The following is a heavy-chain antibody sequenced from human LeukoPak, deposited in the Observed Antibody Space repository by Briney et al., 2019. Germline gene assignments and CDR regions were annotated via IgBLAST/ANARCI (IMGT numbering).Heavy chain of an antibody. CDR2: IYYRGST. J-gene: IGHJ4*02. CDR1: GGSISSYY. V-gene: IGHV4-59*08. D-gene: IGHD6-13*01. Sequence: PSETLSLTCTVSGGSISSYYWSWIRQPPGKGLEWIGYIYYRGSTNYNPSLKSRVTISVDTSKNQFSLKLSSVTAADTAVYYCATGSAAGRYFDYWGQGTLVTVSS. CDR3: ATGSAAGRYFDY.